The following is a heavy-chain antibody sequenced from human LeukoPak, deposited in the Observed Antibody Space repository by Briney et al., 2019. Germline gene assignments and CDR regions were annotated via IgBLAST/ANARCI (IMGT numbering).Heavy chain of an antibody. CDR2: IYYSGST. V-gene: IGHV4-39*01. CDR3: ARQLGYCSSTSCYAHKVDY. CDR1: GGSISSSSYY. Sequence: SETLSLTCTVSGGSISSSSYYWGWIRQPPGQGLEWIGSIYYSGSTYYNPSLKSRVTISVDTSKNQFSLKLSSVTAADTAVYYCARQLGYCSSTSCYAHKVDYWGQGTLVTVSS. D-gene: IGHD2-2*01. J-gene: IGHJ4*02.